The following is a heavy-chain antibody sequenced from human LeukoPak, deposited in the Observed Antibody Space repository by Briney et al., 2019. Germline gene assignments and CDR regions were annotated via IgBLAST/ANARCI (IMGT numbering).Heavy chain of an antibody. CDR1: GYTFTGYY. CDR2: INPNSGGT. J-gene: IGHJ4*02. Sequence: ASVKVSCKASGYTFTGYYMHWVRQAPGQGLEWMGWINPNSGGTNYAQKFQGRVTMTRDTSISTAYMELSRPRSDDTAVYYCASLYYYDSSGFDYWGQGTLVTVSS. V-gene: IGHV1-2*02. D-gene: IGHD3-22*01. CDR3: ASLYYYDSSGFDY.